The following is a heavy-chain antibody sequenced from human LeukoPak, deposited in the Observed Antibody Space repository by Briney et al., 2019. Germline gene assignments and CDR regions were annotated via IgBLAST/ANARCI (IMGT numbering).Heavy chain of an antibody. CDR3: AREIVVVVAAIDYYYGMDV. CDR2: IYSGGST. CDR1: GFTFSSYA. D-gene: IGHD2-15*01. Sequence: GGSLRLSCAASGFTFSSYAMSWVRQAPGKGLEWVSVIYSGGSTYYADSVKGRFTISRDNSKNTLYLQMNSLRAEDTAVYYCAREIVVVVAAIDYYYGMDVWGQGTTVTVSS. V-gene: IGHV3-23*03. J-gene: IGHJ6*02.